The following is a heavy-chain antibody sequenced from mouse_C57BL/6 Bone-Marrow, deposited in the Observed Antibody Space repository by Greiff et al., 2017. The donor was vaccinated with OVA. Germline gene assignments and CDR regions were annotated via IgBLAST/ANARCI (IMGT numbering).Heavy chain of an antibody. CDR2: IDPETVGP. CDR3: TSNYPAWFAY. Sequence: FQLQQSGAELVRPGASVTLSCKASGYTFTDYEMHWVKQTPVHGLEWIGAIDPETVGPAYNQKFKGKAILTADKSSSTAYMELRSLTSEDSSDYSCTSNYPAWFAYWGQGTLVTVSA. V-gene: IGHV1-15*01. D-gene: IGHD2-1*01. J-gene: IGHJ3*01. CDR1: GYTFTDYE.